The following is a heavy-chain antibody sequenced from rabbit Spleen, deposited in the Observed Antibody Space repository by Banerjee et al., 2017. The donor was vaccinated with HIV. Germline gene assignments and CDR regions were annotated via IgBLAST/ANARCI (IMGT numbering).Heavy chain of an antibody. V-gene: IGHV1S43*01. CDR3: ARDLVAVIGWNFNL. CDR1: GFDFSNYG. D-gene: IGHD5-1*01. CDR2: IYTTSDTT. Sequence: QSLEESGGGLVQPGGSLKLSCKASGFDFSNYGVSWVRQAPGKGLELIACIYTTSDTTWYASWVNGRFTISRSTSLNTVDLKMTSLTVADTATYFCARDLVAVIGWNFNLWGQGTLVTVS. J-gene: IGHJ4*01.